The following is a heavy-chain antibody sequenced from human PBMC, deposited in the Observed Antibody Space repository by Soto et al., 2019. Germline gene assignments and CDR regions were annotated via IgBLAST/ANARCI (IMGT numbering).Heavy chain of an antibody. CDR3: AKGLLWFGELPTTQLTDYYGMDV. J-gene: IGHJ6*02. Sequence: GGSLRLSCAASGFTFSSYGMHWVRQAPGKGLEWVAVISYDGSNKYYADSVKGRFTISRDNSKNTLYLQMNSLRAEDTAVYYCAKGLLWFGELPTTQLTDYYGMDVWGQGTTVTVSS. CDR1: GFTFSSYG. V-gene: IGHV3-30*18. CDR2: ISYDGSNK. D-gene: IGHD3-10*01.